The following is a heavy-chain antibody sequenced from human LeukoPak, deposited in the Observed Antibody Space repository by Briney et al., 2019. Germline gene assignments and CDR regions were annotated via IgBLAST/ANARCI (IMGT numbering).Heavy chain of an antibody. CDR1: GYSFTSYW. D-gene: IGHD3-10*01. CDR3: ARLAHYYGSGNDAFDI. CDR2: IYPGDSDT. J-gene: IGHJ3*02. V-gene: IGHV5-51*01. Sequence: HGESLKISCKGSGYSFTSYWIGWVRQMPGKGLEWMGIIYPGDSDTRYSPSFQGQVTISADKSISTAYLQWSSLKASDTAMYYCARLAHYYGSGNDAFDIWGQGTMVTVSS.